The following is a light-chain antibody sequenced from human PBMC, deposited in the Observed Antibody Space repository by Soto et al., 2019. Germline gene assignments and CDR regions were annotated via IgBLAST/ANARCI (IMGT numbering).Light chain of an antibody. Sequence: EIVMTQSPATLSVSPGERATLSCRASQSVSSNLAWYQQKPGQAPRLLIYGASTRATGIPARFSGSGSGTDFTLTISRLEPEDFALYYCQQYGSSPLTFGGGTKVDI. V-gene: IGKV3-15*01. CDR3: QQYGSSPLT. CDR1: QSVSSN. J-gene: IGKJ4*01. CDR2: GAS.